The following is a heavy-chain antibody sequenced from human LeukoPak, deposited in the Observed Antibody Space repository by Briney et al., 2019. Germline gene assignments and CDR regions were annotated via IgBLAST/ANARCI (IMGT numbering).Heavy chain of an antibody. V-gene: IGHV1-2*02. CDR3: ARVRIATGLYGYWYFDL. CDR1: GYTFTGYY. CDR2: INPGTGGT. Sequence: ASVKVSCKASGYTFTGYYLHWVRQAPGQGLEWMGWINPGTGGTNYAQKFQGRVTMTRVTSISTMYMELSSLKSDDTALYFCARVRIATGLYGYWYFDLWGRGTLVTVSS. D-gene: IGHD3-10*01. J-gene: IGHJ2*01.